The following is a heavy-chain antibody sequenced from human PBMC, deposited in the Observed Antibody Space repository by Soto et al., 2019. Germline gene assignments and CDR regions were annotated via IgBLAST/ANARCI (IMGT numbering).Heavy chain of an antibody. J-gene: IGHJ5*02. CDR2: IYATGTT. CDR1: GASISCFY. D-gene: IGHD1-1*01. CDR3: VRDGTKTLRDWFDP. Sequence: HSETRALSWTVSGASISCFYWSWIRKSAGKGLEWIGRIYATGTTDYNPSLKSRVMMSVDTSKKQFSLKLRSVTAADTAVYYCVRDGTKTLRDWFDPWGQGISVTVPS. V-gene: IGHV4-4*07.